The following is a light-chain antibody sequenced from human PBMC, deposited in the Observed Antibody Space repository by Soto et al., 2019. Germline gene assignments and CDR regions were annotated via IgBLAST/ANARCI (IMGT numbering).Light chain of an antibody. CDR3: GQLSNGPPIFT. J-gene: IGKJ3*01. CDR1: QSVNKY. V-gene: IGKV3-11*01. CDR2: EVS. Sequence: EIVLTQSPATLSLSPGERATLSCRASQSVNKYLAWYQQKPGQPPRLLIYEVSNRAAGIPARYSVSGSGTDFTLTICSLEPEDFAVYYCGQLSNGPPIFTFGPGTKVDIK.